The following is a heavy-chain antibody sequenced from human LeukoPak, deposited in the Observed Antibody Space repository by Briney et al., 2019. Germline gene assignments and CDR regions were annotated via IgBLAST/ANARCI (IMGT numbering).Heavy chain of an antibody. CDR1: GFTFSSYS. CDR2: ISSSSSYI. D-gene: IGHD3-10*01. V-gene: IGHV3-21*01. Sequence: PGGSLRLSCAASGFTFSSYSMNWVRQAPGKGLEWVSSISSSSSYIYYADSVKGRFTIPRDNAKNSLYLQMNSLRAEDTAVYYCARSPNYKGYFDYWGQGTLVTVSS. J-gene: IGHJ4*02. CDR3: ARSPNYKGYFDY.